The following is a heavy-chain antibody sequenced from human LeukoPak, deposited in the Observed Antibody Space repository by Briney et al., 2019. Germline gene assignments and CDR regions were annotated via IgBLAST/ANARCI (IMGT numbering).Heavy chain of an antibody. CDR3: ARRRYTSGYLDY. CDR1: GDSISGFY. D-gene: IGHD3-22*01. CDR2: IYYSGST. J-gene: IGHJ4*02. V-gene: IGHV4-59*08. Sequence: PSETLSLTCTVSGDSISGFYWSWIRQPPGKGLEWIGYIYYSGSTNYNPSLKSRVTISVDTSKSQFPLKLTSVTAADTAVYYCARRRYTSGYLDYWGQGTLVTVSS.